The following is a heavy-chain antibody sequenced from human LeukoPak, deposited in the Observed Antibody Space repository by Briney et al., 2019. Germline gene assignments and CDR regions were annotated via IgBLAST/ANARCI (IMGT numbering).Heavy chain of an antibody. Sequence: QPEGSLRLSCAGSGFTFSDFWMTWVRQTPGKGLEWVANIKEDGTEKNLVDSVKGRFTISRDNTKNLLFLEMNNLRGDDTAIYYCVRESRPGGAMGLYHNLDYWGQGTLVAVS. CDR3: VRESRPGGAMGLYHNLDY. CDR2: IKEDGTEK. CDR1: GFTFSDFW. V-gene: IGHV3-7*01. D-gene: IGHD1-1*01. J-gene: IGHJ4*02.